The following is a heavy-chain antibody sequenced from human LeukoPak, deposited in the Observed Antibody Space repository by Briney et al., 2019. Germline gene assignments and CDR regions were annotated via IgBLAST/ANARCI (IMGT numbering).Heavy chain of an antibody. Sequence: ASVKVSCKASGYTFTGYYVHWVRQAPGQGLEWMGWINPNSGGTNYAQKFQGRVTMTRDTSISTAYMELSRLTPDDTAVYYCARGLTGYLRSCGFDPWGQGTLVTVSS. V-gene: IGHV1-2*02. D-gene: IGHD3-9*01. CDR3: ARGLTGYLRSCGFDP. J-gene: IGHJ5*02. CDR1: GYTFTGYY. CDR2: INPNSGGT.